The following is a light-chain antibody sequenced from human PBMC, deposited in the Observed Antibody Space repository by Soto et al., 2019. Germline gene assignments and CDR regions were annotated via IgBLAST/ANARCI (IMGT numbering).Light chain of an antibody. J-gene: IGLJ3*02. CDR1: SGSVSTTYS. CDR3: VLYMGSGISV. V-gene: IGLV8-61*01. CDR2: STN. Sequence: QAVVTQEPSFSVSPGGTVTLTCGLTSGSVSTTYSPSWYQQTPGQAPRTLIHSTNTRSSGVPDRFSGSILGDKAALTITGAQADDESDYYCVLYMGSGISVFGGGTKLTVL.